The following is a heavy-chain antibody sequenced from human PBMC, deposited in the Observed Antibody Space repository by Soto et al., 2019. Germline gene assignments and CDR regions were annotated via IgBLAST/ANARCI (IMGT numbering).Heavy chain of an antibody. Sequence: SETLSLTCTVSGGSISSYYWSWIRQPPGKGLGWIGYIYYSGSTNYNPSLKSRVTISVDTSKNQFSLKLSSVTAADTAVYYCARRSYDSSGYYFDYWGQGTLVTGSA. J-gene: IGHJ4*02. CDR3: ARRSYDSSGYYFDY. CDR2: IYYSGST. V-gene: IGHV4-59*08. CDR1: GGSISSYY. D-gene: IGHD3-22*01.